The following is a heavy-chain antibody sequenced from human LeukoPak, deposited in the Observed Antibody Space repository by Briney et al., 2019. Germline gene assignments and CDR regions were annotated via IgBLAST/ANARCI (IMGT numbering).Heavy chain of an antibody. V-gene: IGHV3-48*03. J-gene: IGHJ5*02. D-gene: IGHD3-9*01. CDR2: ISSSSSYI. CDR1: GFTLSSYE. Sequence: GGSLRLSCAASGFTLSSYEMNWVRQAPGKGLEWVSYISSSSSYIYYVDSVKGRFTISRDNAKNSLYLQMNSLRAEDTAVYYCAREHYDILTGYIDGGWFDPWGQGTLVTVSS. CDR3: AREHYDILTGYIDGGWFDP.